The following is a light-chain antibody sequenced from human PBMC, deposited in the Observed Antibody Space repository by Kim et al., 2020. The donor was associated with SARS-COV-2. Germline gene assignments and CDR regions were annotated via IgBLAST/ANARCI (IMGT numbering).Light chain of an antibody. Sequence: ELTQPPSASGTPGQRVTISCSGSSSNIGSNTANWYQQLPGTAPKLLLYSNNQRPSGVPDRFSGSKSGTSASLAISGLQSEDEADYYCAAWDDSLNGWVFGGGTQLTVL. CDR1: SSNIGSNT. J-gene: IGLJ3*02. V-gene: IGLV1-44*01. CDR3: AAWDDSLNGWV. CDR2: SNN.